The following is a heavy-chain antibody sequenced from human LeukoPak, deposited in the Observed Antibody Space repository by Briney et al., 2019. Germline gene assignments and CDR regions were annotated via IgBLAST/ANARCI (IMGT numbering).Heavy chain of an antibody. J-gene: IGHJ5*02. CDR3: ARAGYYGSGSYIS. Sequence: GGSLRLSCAASGFSLTNFAMSWVRQAPGKGLEWVSLIIGSSGDTFYADSVKGRFTISRDNSKNTLYLQMNSLRAEDTAVYYCARAGYYGSGSYISWGQGTLVTVSS. CDR1: GFSLTNFA. D-gene: IGHD3-10*01. CDR2: IIGSSGDT. V-gene: IGHV3-23*01.